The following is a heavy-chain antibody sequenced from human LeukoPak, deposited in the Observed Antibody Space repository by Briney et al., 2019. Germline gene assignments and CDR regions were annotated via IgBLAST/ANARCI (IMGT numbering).Heavy chain of an antibody. J-gene: IGHJ4*02. Sequence: GASVKVSCKASGYTFTSFGISWVRQAPGQGLEWMGWISAYNGNTNYARKVQGGVTMTTDTSTSTAYMELRSLRSDDTAMYYCVRDLGVDTTMIFFDYWGQGSLVTVSS. CDR3: VRDLGVDTTMIFFDY. CDR1: GYTFTSFG. V-gene: IGHV1-18*01. D-gene: IGHD3/OR15-3a*01. CDR2: ISAYNGNT.